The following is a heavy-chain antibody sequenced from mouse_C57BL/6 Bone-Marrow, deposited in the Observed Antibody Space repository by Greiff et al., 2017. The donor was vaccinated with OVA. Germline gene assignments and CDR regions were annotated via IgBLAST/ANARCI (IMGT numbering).Heavy chain of an antibody. CDR1: GYTFTDYY. CDR2: IFPGSGST. J-gene: IGHJ4*01. V-gene: IGHV1-75*01. Sequence: QVQLQQSGPELVKPGASVKISCKASGYTFTDYYINWVKQRPGQGLEWIGWIFPGSGSTYYNEKFKGKATLTVDKSSSQAYMLLSILTFEDSAVYFCARRGYYYGSSYYAMDYWGQGTSVTVSS. D-gene: IGHD1-1*01. CDR3: ARRGYYYGSSYYAMDY.